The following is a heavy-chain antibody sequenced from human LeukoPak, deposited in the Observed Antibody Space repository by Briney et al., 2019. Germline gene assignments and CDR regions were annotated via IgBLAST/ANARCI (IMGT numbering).Heavy chain of an antibody. CDR3: ARDIAAAGIPFDY. J-gene: IGHJ4*02. CDR2: ISYDGSNK. Sequence: GGSQRLSCAASGFTFSSYAMHWVRQAPGKGLEWVAVISYDGSNKYYADSVKGRFTISRDNSKNTLYLQMNSLRAEDTAVYYCARDIAAAGIPFDYWGQGTLVTVSS. CDR1: GFTFSSYA. D-gene: IGHD6-13*01. V-gene: IGHV3-30*04.